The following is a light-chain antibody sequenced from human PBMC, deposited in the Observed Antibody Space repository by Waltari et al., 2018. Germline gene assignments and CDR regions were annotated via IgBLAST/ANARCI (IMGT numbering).Light chain of an antibody. CDR3: LQYNGSPRT. V-gene: IGKV1-12*01. CDR2: KAS. Sequence: DIQMTQSPSSLSASVGDTVTITCRASQSINSWLDWYQQKPGKAPNLLIYKASSLQSGVPSRFSGSGSGTEFTLTISSLQPEDFATYYCLQYNGSPRTFGQGTKVEIK. J-gene: IGKJ1*01. CDR1: QSINSW.